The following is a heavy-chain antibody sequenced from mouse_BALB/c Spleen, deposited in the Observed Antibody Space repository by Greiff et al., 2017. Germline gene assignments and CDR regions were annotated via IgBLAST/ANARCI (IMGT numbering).Heavy chain of an antibody. CDR1: GYSITSDYA. V-gene: IGHV3-2*02. D-gene: IGHD2-1*01. CDR3: ARKEGNSYFDY. CDR2: ISYSGST. Sequence: EVKLEESGPGLVKPSQSLSLTCTVTGYSITSDYAWNWIRQFPGNKLEWMGYISYSGSTSYNPSLKSRISITRDTSKNQFFLQLNSVTTEDTATYYCARKEGNSYFDYWGQGTTLTVSS. J-gene: IGHJ2*01.